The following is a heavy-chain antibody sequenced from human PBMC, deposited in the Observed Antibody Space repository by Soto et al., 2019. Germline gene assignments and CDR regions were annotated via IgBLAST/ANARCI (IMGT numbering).Heavy chain of an antibody. CDR2: TYFRSKWYN. Sequence: QTLSLTCAISGDSVSSNTASWNWSRQSPSRGLEWLGRTYFRSKWYNDYDVSVKSRIIINPDTSNNQFSLQLNSVTPEDTAVDFCAKGDNLGPKTGYAFDPWGQGIMVTVSS. D-gene: IGHD5-12*01. V-gene: IGHV6-1*01. CDR1: GDSVSSNTAS. CDR3: AKGDNLGPKTGYAFDP. J-gene: IGHJ5*02.